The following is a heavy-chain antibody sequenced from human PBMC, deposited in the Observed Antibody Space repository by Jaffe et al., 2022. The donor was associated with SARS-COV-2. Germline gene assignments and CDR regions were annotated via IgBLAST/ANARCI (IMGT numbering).Heavy chain of an antibody. CDR3: ARFPKSYYDDSGQPQPYYGLDV. D-gene: IGHD3-22*01. CDR1: GGSISSNTYY. Sequence: QLQLQESGPGLVKPSETLSLTCTVSGGSISSNTYYWGWIRQPPGKGLEWIGSIYYSGSTYYNPSLKSRVTISVDTSKNQFSLKLSSVTAADTAVYYCARFPKSYYDDSGQPQPYYGLDVWGQGTTVTVSS. CDR2: IYYSGST. J-gene: IGHJ6*02. V-gene: IGHV4-39*01.